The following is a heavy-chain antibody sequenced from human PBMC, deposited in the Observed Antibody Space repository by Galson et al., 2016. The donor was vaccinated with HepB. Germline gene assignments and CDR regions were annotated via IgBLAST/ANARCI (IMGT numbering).Heavy chain of an antibody. Sequence: SETLSLTCTVSGGSFNGYNWTWFRQPPEKGLEWIGYVSDTGRGTYNPSLKSRVTMSVDTSTKKFSLKLRSVTAADTAVYYCARDSRGWSDYWGEGTLVTVSS. V-gene: IGHV4-59*01. J-gene: IGHJ4*02. CDR3: ARDSRGWSDY. CDR2: VSDTGRG. D-gene: IGHD6-19*01. CDR1: GGSFNGYN.